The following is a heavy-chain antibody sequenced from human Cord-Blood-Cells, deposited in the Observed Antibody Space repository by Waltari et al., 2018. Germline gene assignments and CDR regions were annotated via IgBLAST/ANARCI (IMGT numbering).Heavy chain of an antibody. CDR1: GFPRISYR. CDR2: ISSSSSTI. J-gene: IGHJ5*02. Sequence: EVQLVESGGGLVQPGGSLRLPCEASGFPRISYRMNWVRQAPGKGLEWVSYISSSSSTIYYADSVKGRFTISRDNAKNSLYLQMNSLRDEDTAVYYCARVRWFDPWGQGTLVTVSS. CDR3: ARVRWFDP. V-gene: IGHV3-48*02.